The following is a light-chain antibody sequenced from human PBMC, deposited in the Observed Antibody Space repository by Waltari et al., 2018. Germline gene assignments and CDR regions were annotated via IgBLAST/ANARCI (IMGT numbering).Light chain of an antibody. CDR2: WAS. CDR3: QQYYTTPYT. V-gene: IGKV4-1*01. J-gene: IGKJ2*01. CDR1: QTVLHNAYNKNC. Sequence: DIVMTQSPDSLAVSLGERATINCTSSQTVLHNAYNKNCLAWYQKNPGQPPKLLLYWASTRESEVPDRFSGSGSGTDFTLTISSLQAEDMAVYYCQQYYTTPYTFGQGTKLEIK.